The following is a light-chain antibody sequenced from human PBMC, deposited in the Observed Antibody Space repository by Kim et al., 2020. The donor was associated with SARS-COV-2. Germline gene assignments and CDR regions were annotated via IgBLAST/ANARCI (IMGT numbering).Light chain of an antibody. CDR1: KLGDKY. J-gene: IGLJ2*01. Sequence: SYELTQPPSVSVSPGQTASITCSGDKLGDKYPCWYQQRPGQSPVLVIYQHNKRPSGIPERFSGSTSGNTATLTISGTQAMDEADYYCQAWDSSVVFGGGTQLTVL. CDR2: QHN. V-gene: IGLV3-1*01. CDR3: QAWDSSVV.